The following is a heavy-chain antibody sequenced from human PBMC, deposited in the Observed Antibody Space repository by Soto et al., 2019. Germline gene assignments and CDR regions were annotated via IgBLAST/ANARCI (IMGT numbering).Heavy chain of an antibody. CDR2: IVPMFGSL. CDR3: ASINHGEWYHNVMDF. CDR1: EDSFSSYP. Sequence: QVQLVQSGTEVRKPGSSVKVSCKASEDSFSSYPVSWVRQAPGQGLEWMGEIVPMFGSLKSAQKFQDRLAIPADKSTTTVHLELSSPRSEATAAYYCASINHGEWYHNVMDFWGQGSTVIVYS. V-gene: IGHV1-69*06. D-gene: IGHD2-2*01. J-gene: IGHJ6*02.